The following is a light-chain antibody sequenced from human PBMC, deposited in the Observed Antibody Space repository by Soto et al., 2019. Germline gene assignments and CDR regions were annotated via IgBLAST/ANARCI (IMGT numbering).Light chain of an antibody. J-gene: IGKJ4*01. CDR2: GAS. V-gene: IGKV3D-20*02. CDR1: KSFSSSY. CDR3: PQHSNWPLN. Sequence: EIVLTQSPGTLSLSPGERATLSCRASKSFSSSYLAWYQQKPGQAPRLLIYGASSRATGIPDRFSGSGSGTDFTLTISRLEPEDFAVYYCPQHSNWPLNFGGGTKVELK.